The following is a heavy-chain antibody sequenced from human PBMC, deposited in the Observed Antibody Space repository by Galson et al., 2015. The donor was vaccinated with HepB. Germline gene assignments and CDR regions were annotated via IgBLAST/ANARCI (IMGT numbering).Heavy chain of an antibody. D-gene: IGHD5-12*01. CDR3: ARRGRGGYSGYDHAFDY. J-gene: IGHJ4*02. Sequence: CTVSGGSISSSSYYWGWIRQPPGKGLEWIGSIYYSGSTYYNPSLKSRVTISVDTSKNQFSLKLSSVTAADTAVYYCARRGRGGYSGYDHAFDYWGQGTLVTVSS. CDR1: GGSISSSSYY. V-gene: IGHV4-39*01. CDR2: IYYSGST.